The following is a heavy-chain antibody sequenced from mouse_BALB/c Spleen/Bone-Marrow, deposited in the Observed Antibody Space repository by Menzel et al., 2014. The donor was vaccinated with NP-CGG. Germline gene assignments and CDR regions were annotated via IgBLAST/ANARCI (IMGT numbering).Heavy chain of an antibody. J-gene: IGHJ3*01. CDR2: INPGSGGT. CDR3: ARELGVFAY. CDR1: GYAFTNYL. V-gene: IGHV1-54*01. D-gene: IGHD4-1*01. Sequence: QVHVKQSGAELVRPGTSVKVSCKASGYAFTNYLIEWVKQRPGQGLEWIGVINPGSGGTNYNEKFKGKATLTADKSSSTAYMQLNSLTSDDSAVYFCARELGVFAYWGQGTLVTVSA.